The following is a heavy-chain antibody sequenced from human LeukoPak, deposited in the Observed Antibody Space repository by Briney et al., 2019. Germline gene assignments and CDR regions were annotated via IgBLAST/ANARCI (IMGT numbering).Heavy chain of an antibody. J-gene: IGHJ6*03. Sequence: SETLSLTCTVSGGSISSHYWTWIRQPPEKGLEWIGDISNSGSTSYNPSLKSRVTISIDTSKNQFSLKLSSVTAADTAVYYCGRDALVGYFSYYYMDVWGKGTTVTVSS. D-gene: IGHD2-15*01. V-gene: IGHV4-59*11. CDR2: ISNSGST. CDR3: GRDALVGYFSYYYMDV. CDR1: GGSISSHY.